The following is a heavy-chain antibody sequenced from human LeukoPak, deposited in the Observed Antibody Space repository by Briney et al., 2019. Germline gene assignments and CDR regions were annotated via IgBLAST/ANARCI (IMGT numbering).Heavy chain of an antibody. CDR3: AKQNSRGFDY. J-gene: IGHJ4*02. CDR2: IKQDGSEK. D-gene: IGHD1-7*01. Sequence: GGSLRLSCAASGFTFGSYWMSWVRQAPGKGLEWVANIKQDGSEKYYVDSVKGRFTISRDNAKNSLYLQMNSLRAEDTAVYYCAKQNSRGFDYWGQGTLVTVSS. CDR1: GFTFGSYW. V-gene: IGHV3-7*03.